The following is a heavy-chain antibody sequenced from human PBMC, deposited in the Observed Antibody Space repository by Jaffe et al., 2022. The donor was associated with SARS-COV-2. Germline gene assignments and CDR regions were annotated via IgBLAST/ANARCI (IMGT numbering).Heavy chain of an antibody. CDR1: GFIFRTYA. CDR3: ANDRERGRRNNWFDP. V-gene: IGHV3-23*04. Sequence: MLLEQSGGGLVQPGGSLRLSCEATGFIFRTYAMTWVRQAPGKGLEWVATVSGSGDSTYYAGSVRGRFTISRDNSKNTLYLQMNSLRAEDTAVYYCANDRERGRRNNWFDPWGQGTLVTVSS. J-gene: IGHJ5*02. CDR2: VSGSGDST. D-gene: IGHD3-10*01.